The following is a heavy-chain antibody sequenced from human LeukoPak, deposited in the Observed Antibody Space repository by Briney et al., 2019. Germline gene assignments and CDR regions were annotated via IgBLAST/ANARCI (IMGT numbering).Heavy chain of an antibody. CDR1: GYTFTSYY. J-gene: IGHJ4*02. D-gene: IGHD5-12*01. CDR3: ARDLFGIGYSGYDYPFFDY. V-gene: IGHV1-46*01. Sequence: ASVKVSCKASGYTFTSYYMHWVRQAPGQGLEWMGIINPSGGSTSYAQKFQGRVTITRDTSTSTVYMELSSLRSEDTAVYYCARDLFGIGYSGYDYPFFDYWGQGTLVTVSS. CDR2: INPSGGST.